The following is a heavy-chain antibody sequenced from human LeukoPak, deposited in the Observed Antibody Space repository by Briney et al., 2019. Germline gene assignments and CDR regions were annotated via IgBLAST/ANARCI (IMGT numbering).Heavy chain of an antibody. D-gene: IGHD2-2*02. Sequence: GGSLRLSCAASGFTFSNGWMSWVRQAPGKGLEWVGRIKSKSERGTTDYATPVKGRFTISRDGSTNTVYLHMNSLKTEDTAVYFCTSNLYCSTSSCYTLDNWGQGTLVAVSP. V-gene: IGHV3-15*01. CDR3: TSNLYCSTSSCYTLDN. CDR1: GFTFSNGW. CDR2: IKSKSERGTT. J-gene: IGHJ4*02.